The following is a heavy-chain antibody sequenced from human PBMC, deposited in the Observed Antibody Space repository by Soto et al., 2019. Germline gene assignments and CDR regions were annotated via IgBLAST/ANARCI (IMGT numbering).Heavy chain of an antibody. D-gene: IGHD6-6*01. J-gene: IGHJ4*02. CDR3: ARHADRGQLVTAFDY. CDR2: IFYSGST. CDR1: GGSISSGTYY. Sequence: SETLSLTCSVSGGSISSGTYYWCWVRQPPGEGLEWIGSIFYSGSTYYNPSLKSRVTISVDTSKNQFSLKLSPVTAADTAVYYCARHADRGQLVTAFDYWGQGTLVTVSS. V-gene: IGHV4-39*01.